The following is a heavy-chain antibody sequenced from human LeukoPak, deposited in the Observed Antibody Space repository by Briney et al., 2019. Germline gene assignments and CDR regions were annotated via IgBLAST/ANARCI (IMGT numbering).Heavy chain of an antibody. CDR2: ISSSGSTI. CDR3: ASDYYDFWSGHDYFDY. J-gene: IGHJ4*02. D-gene: IGHD3-3*01. V-gene: IGHV3-11*04. CDR1: GFTFSDYY. Sequence: GGSLRLSCAASGFTFSDYYRSWIRQAPGKGLEWGSYISSSGSTIYYADSVKGRFTISRDNANNSLYLQMNSLRAEDTAVYYCASDYYDFWSGHDYFDYWGQGTLVTVSS.